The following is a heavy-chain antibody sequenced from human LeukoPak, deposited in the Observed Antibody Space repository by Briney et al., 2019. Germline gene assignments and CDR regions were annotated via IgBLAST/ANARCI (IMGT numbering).Heavy chain of an antibody. V-gene: IGHV3-23*01. Sequence: PGGSLRLSCAASGFTFTTYGMSWVRQAPGKGLEWVSAISGSGGSTYYADSVKGRFTISRDNSKNTLYLQMNSLRAEDTAVYYCAKTVAVAGIFRKWNGMDVWGQGTTVTVSS. CDR1: GFTFTTYG. CDR3: AKTVAVAGIFRKWNGMDV. D-gene: IGHD6-19*01. J-gene: IGHJ6*02. CDR2: ISGSGGST.